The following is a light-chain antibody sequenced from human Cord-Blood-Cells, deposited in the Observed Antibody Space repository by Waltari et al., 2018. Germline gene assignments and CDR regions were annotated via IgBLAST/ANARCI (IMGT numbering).Light chain of an antibody. CDR2: EVS. CDR1: SSDVGGYNY. CDR3: SSYTSSSTYV. Sequence: QSALTQPASVSGSPGQSITISCTGTSSDVGGYNYVSWYQQHPGKAPKLMIYEVSKRPSGVSNRVTGSKSGNTVSLTISGLQAEDEADYYCSSYTSSSTYVFGTGTKVTVL. J-gene: IGLJ1*01. V-gene: IGLV2-14*01.